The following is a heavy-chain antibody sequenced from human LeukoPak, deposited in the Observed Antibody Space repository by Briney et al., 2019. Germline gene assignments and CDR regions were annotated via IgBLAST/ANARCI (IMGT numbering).Heavy chain of an antibody. D-gene: IGHD3-22*01. CDR3: AKDRRYYDMGGTDAFDI. V-gene: IGHV3-30*18. Sequence: GRSLRLSCAASGFTFSSYGMHWVRQAPGKGLEWVAVIWYGGSNKYYADSVKGRFTISRDNSKNTLYLQMNSLRAEDTAVYYCAKDRRYYDMGGTDAFDIWGQGTMVTVSS. CDR2: IWYGGSNK. J-gene: IGHJ3*02. CDR1: GFTFSSYG.